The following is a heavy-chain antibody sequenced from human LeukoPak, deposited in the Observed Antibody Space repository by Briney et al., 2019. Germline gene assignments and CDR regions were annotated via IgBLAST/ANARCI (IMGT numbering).Heavy chain of an antibody. CDR2: IWHDGSEK. Sequence: GGSLRLSCAASGVAFNTYAMHWGRQAPGQGLEWVSLIWHDGSEKFYSNSVRGQFTIYRDNSKNTVSLPANNPRAEDTAVYYCEREIFGSGSHSDFWGQGTLVTVSS. CDR1: GVAFNTYA. V-gene: IGHV3-33*01. CDR3: EREIFGSGSHSDF. D-gene: IGHD3-10*01. J-gene: IGHJ4*02.